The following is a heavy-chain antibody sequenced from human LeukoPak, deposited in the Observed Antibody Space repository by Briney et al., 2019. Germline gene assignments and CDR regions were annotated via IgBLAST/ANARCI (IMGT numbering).Heavy chain of an antibody. J-gene: IGHJ6*01. Sequence: ASVNLSRKRSAHTFTANWIHWGRLGPGQGLEWLGWINPNSGATDYATKFQARVTMTRNTSISTAYLALSRQTSDDTTDDSSGLPLTYSYGMHVWGQGTPGTVSS. CDR3: GLPLTYSYGMHV. CDR2: INPNSGAT. CDR1: AHTFTANW. D-gene: IGHD2-21*02. V-gene: IGHV1-2*02.